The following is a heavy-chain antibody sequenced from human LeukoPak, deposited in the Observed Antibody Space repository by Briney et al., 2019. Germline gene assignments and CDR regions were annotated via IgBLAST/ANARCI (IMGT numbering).Heavy chain of an antibody. CDR3: AIRGYCSSTSCPFGY. D-gene: IGHD2-2*01. CDR2: IIPIFGTA. CDR1: GGTFCSYA. Sequence: SVKVSCKASGGTFCSYAISWVRQAPGQGLEWMGGIIPIFGTANYAQKFQGRVTITTDESTSTAYMELSSLRSEDTAVYYCAIRGYCSSTSCPFGYWGQGTLVTVSS. J-gene: IGHJ4*02. V-gene: IGHV1-69*05.